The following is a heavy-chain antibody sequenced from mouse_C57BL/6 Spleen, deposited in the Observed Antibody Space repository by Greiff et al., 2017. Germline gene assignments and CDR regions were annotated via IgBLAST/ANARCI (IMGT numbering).Heavy chain of an antibody. CDR1: GYTFTDYN. Sequence: DVQLQESGPELVKPGASVKIPCKASGYTFTDYNMDWVKQSHGKSLEWIGDINPNNGGTIYNQKFKGKATLTVDKSSSTAYMELRSLTSEDTAVYYCARGDYAAWFAYWGQGTLVTVSA. CDR3: ARGDYAAWFAY. D-gene: IGHD2-4*01. CDR2: INPNNGGT. V-gene: IGHV1-18*01. J-gene: IGHJ3*01.